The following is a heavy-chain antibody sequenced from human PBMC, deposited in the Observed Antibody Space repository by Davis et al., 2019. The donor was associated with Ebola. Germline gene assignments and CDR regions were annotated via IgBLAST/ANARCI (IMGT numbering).Heavy chain of an antibody. Sequence: SVKVSCKASGGTFSSYAISWVRQAPGQGLEWMGGIIPIFGTANYAQKFQGRVTITADESTSTAYMELSSLRSEDTAVYYCARARDIVLKSVASWGWFDPWGQGTLVTVSS. CDR3: ARARDIVLKSVASWGWFDP. CDR1: GGTFSSYA. V-gene: IGHV1-69*13. J-gene: IGHJ5*02. D-gene: IGHD2-8*01. CDR2: IIPIFGTA.